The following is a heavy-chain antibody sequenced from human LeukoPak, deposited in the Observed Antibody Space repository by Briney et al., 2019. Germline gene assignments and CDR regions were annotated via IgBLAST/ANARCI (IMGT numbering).Heavy chain of an antibody. D-gene: IGHD6-6*01. CDR2: IIPILGIA. CDR3: ARYSSSNYYYYMDV. Sequence: SVKVSCKASGGTFSSYAISWVRQAPGQGLEWMGRIIPILGIANYAQKFQGRVTITADKSTSTAYMELSSLRSEDTAVYYCARYSSSNYYYYMDVWGKGTTVTVSS. V-gene: IGHV1-69*04. CDR1: GGTFSSYA. J-gene: IGHJ6*03.